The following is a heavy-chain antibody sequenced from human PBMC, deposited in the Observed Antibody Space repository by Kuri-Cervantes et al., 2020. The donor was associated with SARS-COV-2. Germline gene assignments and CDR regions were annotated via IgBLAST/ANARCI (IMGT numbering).Heavy chain of an antibody. CDR2: ISYDGSNK. CDR1: GFTFSSYA. Sequence: GGSLRLSCAASGFTFSSYAMHWVRQAPGKGLEWVAVISYDGSNKYYADSVKGRFTISRDNSKNTLYLQMNSLRAEDTAVYYCASSGWVRGIAAAGIRERSGPNYYYYYMDVWGKGTTVTVSS. D-gene: IGHD6-13*01. CDR3: ASSGWVRGIAAAGIRERSGPNYYYYYMDV. V-gene: IGHV3-30-3*01. J-gene: IGHJ6*03.